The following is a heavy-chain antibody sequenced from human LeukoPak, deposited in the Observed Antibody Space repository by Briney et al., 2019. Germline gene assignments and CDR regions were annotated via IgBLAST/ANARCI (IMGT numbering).Heavy chain of an antibody. Sequence: GGSLRLSCAASGFTFSSYGMYWVRQAPGKGLEWVSGISESGGSTYYADSVKGRFTISRDNSKNTLYLQMKSLRADDPAVYYWAKRDVSGIFFVARWGQGPRVTVS. D-gene: IGHD3-10*01. CDR1: GFTFSSYG. CDR3: AKRDVSGIFFVAR. CDR2: ISESGGST. J-gene: IGHJ4*02. V-gene: IGHV3-23*01.